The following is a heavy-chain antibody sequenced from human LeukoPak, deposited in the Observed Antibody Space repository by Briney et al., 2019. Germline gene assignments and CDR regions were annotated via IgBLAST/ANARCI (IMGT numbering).Heavy chain of an antibody. D-gene: IGHD5-12*01. CDR1: GYTFTGYY. J-gene: IGHJ4*02. CDR3: ARTNGGYEYN. V-gene: IGHV1-2*02. Sequence: ASVKVSCKASGYTFTGYYMHWVRQAPGQGLEWMGWINPNSGGTNYAQKFQGRLTLTRDTSISTAYMEVSRLKSDDTAVYYCARTNGGYEYNWGQGTRVIVSS. CDR2: INPNSGGT.